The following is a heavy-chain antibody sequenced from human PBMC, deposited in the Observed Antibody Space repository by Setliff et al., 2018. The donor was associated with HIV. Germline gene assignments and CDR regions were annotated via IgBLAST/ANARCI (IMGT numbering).Heavy chain of an antibody. V-gene: IGHV4-34*01. J-gene: IGHJ5*02. CDR3: ARDIWAYGLMGS. CDR1: GRSFSGYY. D-gene: IGHD4-17*01. CDR2: ITHRGIT. Sequence: SETLSLTCAVYGRSFSGYYWSWIRQPPGKGLEWIGEITHRGITDYNPSLKSRVTISVDTSKNQFSLKVTSVTAADTAVYYCARDIWAYGLMGSWGQGTLVTVS.